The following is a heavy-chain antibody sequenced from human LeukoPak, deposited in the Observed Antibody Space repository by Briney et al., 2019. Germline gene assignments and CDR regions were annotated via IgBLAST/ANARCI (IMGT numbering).Heavy chain of an antibody. Sequence: SETLSLTCTVPGGSISSYYWSSIRQPPGKGLEWIGYIYYSGSTNYNPSLKSRVTISVDTSKNQFSLKLSSVTAADTAVYYCARDHSYYGSGYYYGMDVWGQGTTVTVSS. CDR3: ARDHSYYGSGYYYGMDV. J-gene: IGHJ6*02. CDR2: IYYSGST. D-gene: IGHD3-10*01. CDR1: GGSISSYY. V-gene: IGHV4-59*01.